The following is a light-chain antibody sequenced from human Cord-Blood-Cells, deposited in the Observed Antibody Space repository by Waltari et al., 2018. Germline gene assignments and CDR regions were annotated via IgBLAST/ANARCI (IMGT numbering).Light chain of an antibody. Sequence: DIQMTQSPSSLSASVGDRVTITCRASQGISNYLAWYQQKPGKVPKLLIYAASTLQSGVTSRFGGSEAETDVPLTIGSLQPEDVATYYCQKYNSAPPCTFGPGTKVDIK. J-gene: IGKJ3*01. CDR3: QKYNSAPPCT. CDR1: QGISNY. CDR2: AAS. V-gene: IGKV1-27*01.